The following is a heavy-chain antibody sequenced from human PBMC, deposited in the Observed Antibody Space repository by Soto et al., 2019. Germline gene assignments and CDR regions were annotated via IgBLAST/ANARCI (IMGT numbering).Heavy chain of an antibody. J-gene: IGHJ3*01. D-gene: IGHD7-27*01. V-gene: IGHV3-23*01. CDR1: GFILNNYA. CDR2: IGGTDGDSDGVP. Sequence: VQLLESGGDLVQPGGSLRLSCVASGFILNNYAMSWVRQAPGKGLEWVSTIGGTDGDSDGVPWYEDSVKGRFTISRDSPANTLFLHMDNLRAEDSALYYCVERGRNWGAFDFWGQGTTVVVSS. CDR3: VERGRNWGAFDF.